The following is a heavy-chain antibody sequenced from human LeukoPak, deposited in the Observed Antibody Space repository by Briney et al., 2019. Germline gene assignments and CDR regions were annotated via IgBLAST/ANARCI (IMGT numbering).Heavy chain of an antibody. J-gene: IGHJ4*02. V-gene: IGHV1-69*04. CDR3: ARDQGSNYYDSSGPIYYFDY. D-gene: IGHD3-22*01. Sequence: ASVKVSCKASGGTFSSYAISWVRQAPGQGLEWMGRIIPILGIANYAQKFQGRVTITADKSTSTAYMELSSLRSEDTAVYYCARDQGSNYYDSSGPIYYFDYWGQGTLVTVSS. CDR2: IIPILGIA. CDR1: GGTFSSYA.